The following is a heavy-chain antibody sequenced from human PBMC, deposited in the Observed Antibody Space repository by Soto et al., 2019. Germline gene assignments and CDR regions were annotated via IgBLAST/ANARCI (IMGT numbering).Heavy chain of an antibody. CDR2: INPNNGAT. V-gene: IGHV1-2*02. CDR3: ASHDPGARFDP. D-gene: IGHD1-1*01. J-gene: IGHJ5*02. Sequence: ASVKVSCKAPRDIFTAYFMHSVRQAPGQGLEWMGWINPNNGATHYGLSFQGRVTMTRDTSISTAYMELSSLRSDDTAVYYCASHDPGARFDPWGQVTLVTDS. CDR1: RDIFTAYF.